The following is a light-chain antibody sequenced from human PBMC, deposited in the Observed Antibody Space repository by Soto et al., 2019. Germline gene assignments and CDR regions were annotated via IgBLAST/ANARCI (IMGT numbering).Light chain of an antibody. CDR1: QSVSSN. CDR2: GAS. CDR3: QQYNNWPPT. V-gene: IGKV3-15*01. Sequence: EIVMTQSPATLSVSPGERATLSCRASQSVSSNLAWDQQKPGQAPRLLIYGASTRATGIPARFSGSGSGTEFTLTISSLQSEDFAAYYCQQYNNWPPTFGQGNKVEIK. J-gene: IGKJ1*01.